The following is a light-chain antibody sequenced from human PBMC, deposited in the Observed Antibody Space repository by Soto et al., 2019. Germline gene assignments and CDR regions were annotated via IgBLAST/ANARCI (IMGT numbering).Light chain of an antibody. CDR3: QEYNSDSGLT. Sequence: DIQMTQSPSTLSASVGDRVTITCRASQSISSWLAWYQQKPGKAPKRLIYTASNLKSGVPSRFSGSGSGTEFTLSVRMLLTDDFATYYCQEYNSDSGLTFGGGTEVEIK. CDR2: TAS. V-gene: IGKV1-5*03. CDR1: QSISSW. J-gene: IGKJ4*01.